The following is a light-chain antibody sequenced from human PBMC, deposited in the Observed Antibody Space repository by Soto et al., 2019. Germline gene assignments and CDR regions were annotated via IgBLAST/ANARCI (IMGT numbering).Light chain of an antibody. J-gene: IGKJ4*01. CDR2: GAS. CDR1: QSITTN. Sequence: TQSPVTLSVSLGERATLSCRASQSITTNLAWYQQKPGQAPRLLIFGASNRATGIPARFSGSGSGTEFSLTISSLQSEDSAIYYCQQYNDWPPLTFGGGTKVEI. V-gene: IGKV3-15*01. CDR3: QQYNDWPPLT.